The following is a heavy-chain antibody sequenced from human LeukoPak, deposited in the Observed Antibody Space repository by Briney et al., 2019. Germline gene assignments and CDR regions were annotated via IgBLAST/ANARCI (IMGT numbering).Heavy chain of an antibody. Sequence: GGSLRLSCAASGFTLSSYAMHWVRQAPGKGLEWLAVISYDGSNKYYANSVNVKGRFTISRDNSKNTLYLQMNSLRAEDTAVYYCATSPYDEDYWGQGTLVTVSS. CDR3: ATSPYDEDY. CDR2: ISYDGSNK. V-gene: IGHV3-30*04. CDR1: GFTLSSYA. J-gene: IGHJ4*02. D-gene: IGHD5-12*01.